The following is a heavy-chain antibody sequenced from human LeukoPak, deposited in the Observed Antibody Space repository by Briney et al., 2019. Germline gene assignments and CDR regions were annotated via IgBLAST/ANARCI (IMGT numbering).Heavy chain of an antibody. J-gene: IGHJ4*02. CDR3: ARGHVAAAGGDY. V-gene: IGHV1-8*01. Sequence: ASVKVSCKTSGYTFTSYDINWVRQASGQGLEWMGWINPNNGNTGYAQKFQGRVTMTRNTSISTAYMELSSLRSEDTAVYYCARGHVAAAGGDYWGQGTLVTVSA. CDR2: INPNNGNT. D-gene: IGHD6-13*01. CDR1: GYTFTSYD.